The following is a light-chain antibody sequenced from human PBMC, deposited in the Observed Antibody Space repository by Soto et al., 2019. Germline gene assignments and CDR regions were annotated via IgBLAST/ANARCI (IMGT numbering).Light chain of an antibody. Sequence: NFMLTQPHSVSESPGKTVTISCTRTTGNIVNNYMQWYQQRPGSAPTTVIYEDNQRPSGIPARFSGSVDSSSNSASLTISGLKTEDEADYYCQSYDNTNLVFGGGTKLTVL. CDR2: EDN. CDR1: TGNIVNNY. CDR3: QSYDNTNLV. J-gene: IGLJ3*02. V-gene: IGLV6-57*04.